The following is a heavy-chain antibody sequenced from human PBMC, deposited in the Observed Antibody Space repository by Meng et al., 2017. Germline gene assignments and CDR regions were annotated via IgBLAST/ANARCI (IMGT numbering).Heavy chain of an antibody. V-gene: IGHV4-34*01. Sequence: SETLSLTCAVYGGSFSGYYWSWIRQPPGKGREWIGEINHSGSTNYNPSLKSRVTISVDTSKNQFSLKLSSVTAADTAVYYCARGSRGPTMVRGVVFKVWGQGTLVTVSS. J-gene: IGHJ4*02. CDR3: ARGSRGPTMVRGVVFKV. CDR2: INHSGST. CDR1: GGSFSGYY. D-gene: IGHD3-10*01.